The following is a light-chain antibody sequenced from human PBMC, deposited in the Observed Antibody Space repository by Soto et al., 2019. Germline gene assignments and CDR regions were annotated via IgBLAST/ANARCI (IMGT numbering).Light chain of an antibody. J-gene: IGKJ1*01. Sequence: IQMAHSPSTLSASVGDRVTITCRASQSISSWLAWYQQKPGKAPKLLIYDASSLESGVPSRFSGSGSGTEFTLTISSLQPDDFATYYCQQYNSYSLTFGQGTKVDIK. CDR1: QSISSW. V-gene: IGKV1-5*01. CDR3: QQYNSYSLT. CDR2: DAS.